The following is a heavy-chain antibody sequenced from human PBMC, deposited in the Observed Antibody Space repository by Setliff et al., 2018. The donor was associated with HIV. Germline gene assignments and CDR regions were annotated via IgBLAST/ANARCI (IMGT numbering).Heavy chain of an antibody. Sequence: ASVKVSCKASGYTFTSYGISWVRQAPGQGLEWMGWISAYNGNTNYAQKLQGRVTMTTDTSTSTAYMELRSLRSDDTAVYYCARDRRITIFGVVSVVPSKRTKTRSAFDYWGQGTLVTVSS. D-gene: IGHD3-3*01. CDR1: GYTFTSYG. CDR2: ISAYNGNT. CDR3: ARDRRITIFGVVSVVPSKRTKTRSAFDY. J-gene: IGHJ4*02. V-gene: IGHV1-18*01.